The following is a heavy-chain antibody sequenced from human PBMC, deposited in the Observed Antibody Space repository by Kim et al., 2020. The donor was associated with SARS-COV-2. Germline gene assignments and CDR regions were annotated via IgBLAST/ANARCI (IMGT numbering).Heavy chain of an antibody. CDR3: ARVYDFRPQVDAFDI. CDR1: GFTFSSYG. J-gene: IGHJ3*02. CDR2: IWYDGSNK. V-gene: IGHV3-33*01. Sequence: GGSLRLSCAASGFTFSSYGMHWVRQAPGKGLEWVAVIWYDGSNKYYADSVKGRFTISRDNSKNTLYLQMNSLRAEDTAVYYCARVYDFRPQVDAFDIWGQGTMVTVSS. D-gene: IGHD3-3*01.